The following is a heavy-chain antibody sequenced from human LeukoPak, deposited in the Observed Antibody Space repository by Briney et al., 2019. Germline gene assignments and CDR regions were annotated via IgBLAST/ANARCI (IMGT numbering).Heavy chain of an antibody. CDR2: IYYSGST. J-gene: IGHJ4*02. Sequence: WESLSLTCTVSGGSISNSSYYWVWLAQPPGKGLEWIGSIYYSGSTYYNPSLKSRVTISVDTSKTQFSLKLSSVTAADTAVYYCARDRGYGDYVFYFDYWGQGTLVTVSS. CDR1: GGSISNSSYY. V-gene: IGHV4-39*07. CDR3: ARDRGYGDYVFYFDY. D-gene: IGHD4-17*01.